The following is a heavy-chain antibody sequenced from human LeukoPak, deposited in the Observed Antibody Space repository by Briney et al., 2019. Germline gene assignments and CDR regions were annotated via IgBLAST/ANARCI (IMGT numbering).Heavy chain of an antibody. Sequence: PSETLSLTCAVYGGSFSGYYWSWIRQPPGKGLEWIGEINHSGSTNYNPSLKSRVTISVDTSKNQFSLKLSSVTAADTAVYYCAGLLTAYYYGMDVWGQGTTVTVSS. CDR2: INHSGST. J-gene: IGHJ6*02. D-gene: IGHD2-15*01. CDR1: GGSFSGYY. CDR3: AGLLTAYYYGMDV. V-gene: IGHV4-34*01.